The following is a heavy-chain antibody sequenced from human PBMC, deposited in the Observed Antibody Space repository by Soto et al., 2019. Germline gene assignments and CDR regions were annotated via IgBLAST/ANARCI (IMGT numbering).Heavy chain of an antibody. CDR2: IIPILGIA. J-gene: IGHJ4*02. CDR1: GGTFSSYT. CDR3: ARGVLGGYSGYDPNDY. V-gene: IGHV1-69*02. Sequence: QVQLVQSGAEVKKPGSSVKVSCKASGGTFSSYTISWVRQAPGQGLEWMGRIIPILGIANYAQKFQGRVKSTXXKXKXXAYMELSSLRSEDTAVYYWARGVLGGYSGYDPNDYWGQGTLVTVSS. D-gene: IGHD5-12*01.